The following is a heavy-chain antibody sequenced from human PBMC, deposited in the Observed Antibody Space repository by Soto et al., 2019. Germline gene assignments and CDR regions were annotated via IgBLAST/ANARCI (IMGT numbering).Heavy chain of an antibody. CDR2: ISYGGGST. V-gene: IGHV3-23*01. Sequence: GGSLRLSCAASGFTFSSYAMSWVRQAPGKGLEWVSVISYGGGSTYYADSVKGRFTISRDNSKNTLYLQMNSLRAEDTAVYYCARDPTYYYGSGSYFPVYYFDYWGQGTPVTVSS. D-gene: IGHD3-10*01. J-gene: IGHJ4*02. CDR3: ARDPTYYYGSGSYFPVYYFDY. CDR1: GFTFSSYA.